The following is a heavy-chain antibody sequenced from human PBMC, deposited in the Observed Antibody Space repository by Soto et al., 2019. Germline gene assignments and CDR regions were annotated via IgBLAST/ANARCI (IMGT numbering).Heavy chain of an antibody. CDR3: TTDPAVAGNHYYYYGMDV. D-gene: IGHD6-19*01. V-gene: IGHV3-15*07. J-gene: IGHJ6*02. CDR2: IKSKTDGGTT. Sequence: PGGSLRLSCAASGFTFSNAWMNWVRQAPGKGLEWVGRIKSKTDGGTTDYAAPVKGRFTISRDDSKNTLYLQMNSLKTEDTAVYYCTTDPAVAGNHYYYYGMDVWGQGTTVTVSS. CDR1: GFTFSNAW.